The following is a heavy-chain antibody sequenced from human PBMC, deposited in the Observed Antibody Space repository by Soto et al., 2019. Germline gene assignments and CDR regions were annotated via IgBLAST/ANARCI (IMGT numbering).Heavy chain of an antibody. CDR2: INHSGST. CDR1: GGSFSGYY. V-gene: IGHV4-34*01. CDR3: AAHLKTTLTLYWYFDL. D-gene: IGHD4-17*01. Sequence: QVHLQQWGAGLLKPSDTLSLTCAVYGGSFSGYYWSWIRQPPGKGLEWIGEINHSGSTNFNPSLKSRVTISVDTSKNQFSLKLRSVTAADTAVYYCAAHLKTTLTLYWYFDLWGRGTLVTVSS. J-gene: IGHJ2*01.